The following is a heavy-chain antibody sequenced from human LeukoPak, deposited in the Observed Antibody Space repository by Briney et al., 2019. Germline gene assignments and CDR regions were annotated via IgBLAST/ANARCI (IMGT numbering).Heavy chain of an antibody. CDR1: GSTVSSKY. Sequence: XGSLRLSCAVSGSTVSSKYMSWVRQAPGKGLEWVSVIFSGDKTYYADSVKGRFTISRDNSKNTLYLQMNSLRVGDTAVYYCARSPWGDSSGPYYFDYWGQGTLVTVSS. CDR2: IFSGDKT. J-gene: IGHJ4*02. CDR3: ARSPWGDSSGPYYFDY. D-gene: IGHD6-25*01. V-gene: IGHV3-53*01.